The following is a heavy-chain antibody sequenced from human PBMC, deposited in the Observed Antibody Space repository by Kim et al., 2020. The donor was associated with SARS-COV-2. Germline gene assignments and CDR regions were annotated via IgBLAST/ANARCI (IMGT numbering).Heavy chain of an antibody. CDR3: AFRRVGAKPLDY. J-gene: IGHJ4*02. D-gene: IGHD1-26*01. CDR1: GGSISSSNW. Sequence: SETLSLTCAVSGGSISSSNWWSWVRQPPGKGLEWIGEIYHSGSTNYNPSLKSRVTISVDKSKNQFSLKLSSVTAADTAVYYCAFRRVGAKPLDYWGQGTLVTVSS. CDR2: IYHSGST. V-gene: IGHV4-4*02.